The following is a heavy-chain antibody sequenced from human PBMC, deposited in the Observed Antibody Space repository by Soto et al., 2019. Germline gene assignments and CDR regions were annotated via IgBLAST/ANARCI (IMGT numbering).Heavy chain of an antibody. Sequence: QVQLVQSGAEVKKPGASVKVSCKASGYTFTSYDINWVRQATGQGLEWMGWMNPNSGNTGYAQKFQGRVTMTRNTSNSTAYMELSSLRSEDTAVYYCARGAGRRCSGGSCHCYFDYWGQGTLVTVSS. CDR3: ARGAGRRCSGGSCHCYFDY. CDR2: MNPNSGNT. V-gene: IGHV1-8*01. D-gene: IGHD2-15*01. J-gene: IGHJ4*02. CDR1: GYTFTSYD.